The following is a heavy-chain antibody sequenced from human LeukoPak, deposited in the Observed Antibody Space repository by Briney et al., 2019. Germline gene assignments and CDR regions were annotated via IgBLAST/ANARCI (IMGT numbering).Heavy chain of an antibody. Sequence: GGSLRLSCAASGFTFSSYGMSWVRQAPGKGLEWVSAISGSGGSTYYADSVKGRFTISRDNAKNSLYLQMNSLRAEDTAVYYCARASMNYYGSGRYYYYYYMDVWGKGTTDTVSS. D-gene: IGHD3-10*01. CDR2: ISGSGGST. CDR3: ARASMNYYGSGRYYYYYYMDV. V-gene: IGHV3-23*01. J-gene: IGHJ6*03. CDR1: GFTFSSYG.